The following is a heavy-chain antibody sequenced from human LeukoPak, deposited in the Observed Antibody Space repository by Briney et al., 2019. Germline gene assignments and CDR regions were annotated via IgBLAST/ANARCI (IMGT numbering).Heavy chain of an antibody. J-gene: IGHJ4*02. CDR1: GSSISSSSYY. CDR2: IYYSGST. CDR3: ARRFDTSMVRGGSFDY. Sequence: SETLSLTCTVSGSSISSSSYYWGWVRQPPGKGLEWIGNIYYSGSTYYNPSLKSRVSISEDTSKNQFSLKLSSVTAADTAVYSCARRFDTSMVRGGSFDYWGQGILVTVSS. D-gene: IGHD5-18*01. V-gene: IGHV4-39*01.